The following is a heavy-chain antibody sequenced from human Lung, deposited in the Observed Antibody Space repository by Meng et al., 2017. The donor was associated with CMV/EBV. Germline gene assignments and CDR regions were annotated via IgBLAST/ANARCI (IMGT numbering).Heavy chain of an antibody. CDR2: VSHHGRNK. CDR1: GFPFRSYA. CDR3: AIARATGTDTSSADS. V-gene: IGHV3-30*04. J-gene: IGHJ4*02. Sequence: GGSLRLSWAASGFPFRSYAMHWVRQAPGKGLEWVAVVSHHGRNKYYADSVKGRFTISRDNSKNTLYLHMNSLRAEDSAVFYCAIARATGTDTSSADSCGQGTLVTVSS. D-gene: IGHD6-13*01.